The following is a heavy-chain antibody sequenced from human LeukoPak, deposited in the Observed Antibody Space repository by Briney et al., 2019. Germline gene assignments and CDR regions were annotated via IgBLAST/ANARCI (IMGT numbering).Heavy chain of an antibody. CDR3: AGEPRSAAAYDF. CDR1: GFTFNRYA. D-gene: IGHD6-13*01. CDR2: IWYDGSNK. V-gene: IGHV3-33*07. Sequence: GGSLRLSCAASGFTFNRYAMSWVRQAPGKGLEWVAVIWYDGSNKYYADSVKGRFTISRDNSKNTLYLQMNSLRDEDTAVYYCAGEPRSAAAYDFWGQGTLVSVSP. J-gene: IGHJ4*02.